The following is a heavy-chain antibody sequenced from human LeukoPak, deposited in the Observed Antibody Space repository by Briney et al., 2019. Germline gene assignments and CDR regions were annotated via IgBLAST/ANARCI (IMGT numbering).Heavy chain of an antibody. CDR3: AKDHSSAWDYFYYGMNV. D-gene: IGHD6-19*01. CDR1: GFTLNSYA. CDR2: IGGSDGST. J-gene: IGHJ6*02. V-gene: IGHV3-23*01. Sequence: GGSLRLSCAASGFTLNSYAMSWVRRAPGKGLEWVSAIGGSDGSTYYADSVKGRFTISRDNSKNTLYLQMNSLRGEDTAVYYCAKDHSSAWDYFYYGMNVWGQGTTVTVSS.